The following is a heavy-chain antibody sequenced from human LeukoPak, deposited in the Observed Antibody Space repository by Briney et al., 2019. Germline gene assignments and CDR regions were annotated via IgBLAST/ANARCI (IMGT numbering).Heavy chain of an antibody. CDR3: ARVFCVHGVCYTGDWFDP. CDR1: GGTFSSYA. J-gene: IGHJ5*02. V-gene: IGHV1-69*05. D-gene: IGHD2-8*01. CDR2: IIPIFGTA. Sequence: SVKVSCKASGGTFSSYAISWVRQAPGQGLEWMGGIIPIFGTANYAQKFQGRVTMTRNTSISTAYMELSSLRSEDTAVYYCARVFCVHGVCYTGDWFDPWGRGTLVTVSS.